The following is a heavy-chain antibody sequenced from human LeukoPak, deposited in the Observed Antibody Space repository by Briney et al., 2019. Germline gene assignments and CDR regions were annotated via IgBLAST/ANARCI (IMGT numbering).Heavy chain of an antibody. Sequence: SETLSLTCTVSGGSISSYYWSWIRQPPGKGLEWIGYIYYSGSTNYNPSLKSRVTISVDTSKNQFSLKLSSVTAADTAVYYCASSIVGGGDAYYFDYWGQGTLVTVSS. D-gene: IGHD1-26*01. CDR2: IYYSGST. V-gene: IGHV4-59*01. CDR1: GGSISSYY. CDR3: ASSIVGGGDAYYFDY. J-gene: IGHJ4*02.